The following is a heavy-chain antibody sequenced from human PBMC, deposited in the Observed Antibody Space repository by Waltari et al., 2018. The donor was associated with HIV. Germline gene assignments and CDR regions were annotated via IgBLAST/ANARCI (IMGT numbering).Heavy chain of an antibody. Sequence: EVQLVESGGGLLQPGGSLSLSCAASGFTSRSYWMHWVPPDPGKGRVCVSRSNSDGGSTTYADSVRGRFTISRDNAKNTLYLQMNSLGAEDTAEYFCARGGYCSSAGCYASRYYFIMDVWGQGTTVTVSS. V-gene: IGHV3-74*01. D-gene: IGHD2-2*01. J-gene: IGHJ6*02. CDR2: SNSDGGST. CDR1: GFTSRSYW. CDR3: ARGGYCSSAGCYASRYYFIMDV.